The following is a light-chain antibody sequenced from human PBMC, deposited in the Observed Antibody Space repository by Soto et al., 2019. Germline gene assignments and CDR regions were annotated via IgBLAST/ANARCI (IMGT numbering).Light chain of an antibody. CDR1: QSVATF. V-gene: IGKV3-11*01. Sequence: EIVLTQSPVNLSLSPGEIATLSCRASQSVATFLAWYQQKPGQAPRLLIFDASNRAPGIPDRFNGSGSGKAFTLTITSLEPEDFAVYYCQQRTNWPLTFGGGTKVEV. CDR2: DAS. CDR3: QQRTNWPLT. J-gene: IGKJ4*01.